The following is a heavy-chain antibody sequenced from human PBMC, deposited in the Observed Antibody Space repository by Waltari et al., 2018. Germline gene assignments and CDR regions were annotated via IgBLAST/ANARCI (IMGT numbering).Heavy chain of an antibody. V-gene: IGHV3-9*01. CDR1: GFTFDDYA. Sequence: GGLVQPGRSLRLSCAASGFTFDDYAMHWVRQAPGKGLEWVSGISWNSGSIGYADSVKGRFTISRDNAKNSLYLQMNSLRAEDTALYYCAKDNWDRYYFDYWGQGTLVTVSS. J-gene: IGHJ4*02. CDR3: AKDNWDRYYFDY. D-gene: IGHD7-27*01. CDR2: ISWNSGSI.